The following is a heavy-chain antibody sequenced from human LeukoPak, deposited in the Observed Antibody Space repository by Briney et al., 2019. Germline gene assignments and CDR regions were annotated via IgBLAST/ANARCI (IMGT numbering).Heavy chain of an antibody. CDR1: GFTFSSYT. CDR3: ARDVLRFLHYYMDV. J-gene: IGHJ6*03. D-gene: IGHD3-3*01. V-gene: IGHV3-30-3*01. Sequence: PGRSLRLSCAASGFTFSSYTMHWVRQAPGKGLEWVAVISYDGSNKYYADSVKGRFTISRDNSKNTLYLQMNSLRAEDTAVYYCARDVLRFLHYYMDVWGKGTTVTVSS. CDR2: ISYDGSNK.